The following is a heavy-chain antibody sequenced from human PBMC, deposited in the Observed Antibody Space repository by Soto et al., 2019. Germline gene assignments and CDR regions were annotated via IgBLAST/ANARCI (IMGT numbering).Heavy chain of an antibody. CDR1: GGSISSYY. J-gene: IGHJ4*02. CDR3: ARYSSSWPLDY. CDR2: IYYRGST. D-gene: IGHD6-13*01. Sequence: QAQMQDSGPGLGKPSETLSITCTGSGGSISSYYWSWIRQPPGKGLEWIGYIYYRGSTNYNHSLRSRVTLSVDTSKNQFSVKLSSVTAADTDVYYCARYSSSWPLDYWGQETLVTVSS. V-gene: IGHV4-59*01.